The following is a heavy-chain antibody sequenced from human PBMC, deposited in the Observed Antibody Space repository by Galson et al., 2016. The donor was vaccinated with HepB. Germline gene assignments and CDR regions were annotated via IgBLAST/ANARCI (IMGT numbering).Heavy chain of an antibody. Sequence: SLRLSCAAPGFTFDTYAMHWVRQAPGKGLEWVSGISWNSGSVGYADSVKGRFTMSRDNAKKSLYLQMNSLRPEDTALYYCTKDSLIYSSSWYRFHYWGQGTLVTVSS. CDR1: GFTFDTYA. CDR2: ISWNSGSV. V-gene: IGHV3-9*01. CDR3: TKDSLIYSSSWYRFHY. J-gene: IGHJ4*02. D-gene: IGHD6-13*01.